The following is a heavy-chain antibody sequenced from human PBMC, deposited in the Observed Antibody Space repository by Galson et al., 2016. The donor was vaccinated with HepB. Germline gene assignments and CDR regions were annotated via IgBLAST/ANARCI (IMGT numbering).Heavy chain of an antibody. CDR1: GGSVSSGSYY. CDR2: LSFNGRT. V-gene: IGHV4-61*01. CDR3: PRATDYDFWSDSPEY. J-gene: IGHJ4*02. D-gene: IGHD3-3*01. Sequence: ETLSLTCTVSGGSVSSGSYYRSWIRQPPGKGLEWIGYLSFNGRTSYNPSLKSRVTILVDTSKNQFSLKLSSVPAADTAVYYCPRATDYDFWSDSPEYWGQGTLVTVSS.